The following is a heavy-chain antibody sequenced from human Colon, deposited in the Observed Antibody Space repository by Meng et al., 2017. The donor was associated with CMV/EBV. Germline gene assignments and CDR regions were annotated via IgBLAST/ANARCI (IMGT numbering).Heavy chain of an antibody. Sequence: GESLKISCAASGFPFSSYPMYWVRQAPGKGLEWASSISSSSDYIYYADSVKGRFTISRDDATKSLYLQMNSLRAEDTAVYYCARDQYTAMVKDGMDVWGQGTTVTVSS. CDR2: ISSSSDYI. CDR1: GFPFSSYP. CDR3: ARDQYTAMVKDGMDV. V-gene: IGHV3-21*01. D-gene: IGHD5-18*01. J-gene: IGHJ6*02.